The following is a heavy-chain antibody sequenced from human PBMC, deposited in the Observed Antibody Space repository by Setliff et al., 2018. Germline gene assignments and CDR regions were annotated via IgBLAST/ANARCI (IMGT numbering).Heavy chain of an antibody. V-gene: IGHV4-39*02. Sequence: SETLSLTCNVSGASISRTSYYWGWIRQSPGKGVEWIASVSFSGSTYYNSALKSRATIFAHKSQTHFSLRLTSATAADTAAYYCARLGRSPTSARWYYMDVWGTGTTVTVSS. CDR3: ARLGRSPTSARWYYMDV. J-gene: IGHJ6*03. CDR2: VSFSGST. D-gene: IGHD7-27*01. CDR1: GASISRTSYY.